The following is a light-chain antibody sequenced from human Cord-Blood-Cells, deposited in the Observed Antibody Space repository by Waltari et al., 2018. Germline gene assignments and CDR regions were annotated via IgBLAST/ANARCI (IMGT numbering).Light chain of an antibody. J-gene: IGLJ2*01. V-gene: IGLV3-1*01. CDR1: KSGDTY. CDR2: QDS. Sequence: SYELTQPPSASVSPGRTARTTCPGDKSGDTYACWDQPKPGQTPVLVIYQDSKRPSGIPERFSGSNSGNTATLTISGTQAMDEADYYCQAWDSSTVVFGGGTKLTVL. CDR3: QAWDSSTVV.